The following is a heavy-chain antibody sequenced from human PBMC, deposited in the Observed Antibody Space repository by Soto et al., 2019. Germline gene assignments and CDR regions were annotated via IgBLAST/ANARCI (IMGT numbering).Heavy chain of an antibody. V-gene: IGHV4-61*08. CDR2: IHYSGSI. CDR1: GGSVSSGVYY. Sequence: QVQLQESGPGLVKPSETLSLTCTVSGGSVSSGVYYWTWIRQPPGKGLEWIGFIHYSGSINYNPSLKSRVTFSVDTSKNQFSLTLSSVTAADTAVYYCARGADAYKNGYWGQGTLVTVSS. CDR3: ARGADAYKNGY. J-gene: IGHJ4*02. D-gene: IGHD1-1*01.